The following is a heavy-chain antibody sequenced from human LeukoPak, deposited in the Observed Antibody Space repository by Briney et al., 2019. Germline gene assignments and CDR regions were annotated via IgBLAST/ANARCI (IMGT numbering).Heavy chain of an antibody. V-gene: IGHV4-38-2*02. J-gene: IGHJ4*02. Sequence: SETLSLTCTVSGYSISSGYYWGWIRQPPGKGLEWIGSIYHSGSTYYNPSLKSRVTISVDTSKNQFSLKLSSVTAADTAVYYCARGREWELLIFDYWGQGTLVTVSS. CDR3: ARGREWELLIFDY. CDR1: GYSISSGYY. D-gene: IGHD1-26*01. CDR2: IYHSGST.